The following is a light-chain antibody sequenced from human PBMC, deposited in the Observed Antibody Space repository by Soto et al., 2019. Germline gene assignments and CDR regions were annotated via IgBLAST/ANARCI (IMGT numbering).Light chain of an antibody. V-gene: IGLV2-11*01. CDR3: CSYAGSYVV. J-gene: IGLJ2*01. CDR2: DVN. CDR1: SSDVGGYNY. Sequence: QSALTQPRSVSGSPGQSVTISCTGTSSDVGGYNYVSWYQHHPGKAPKLIIYDVNKRPSGVPDRFSGSKSGNTASLTISGLQAEDEADYYCCSYAGSYVVFGGGTKLTVL.